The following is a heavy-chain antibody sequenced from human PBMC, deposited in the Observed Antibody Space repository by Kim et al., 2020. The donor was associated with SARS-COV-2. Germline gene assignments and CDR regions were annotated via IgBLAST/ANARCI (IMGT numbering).Heavy chain of an antibody. Sequence: LSLTCAASGFTFSSYAMSWVRQAPGKGLEWVSAISGSGGSTYYADSVKGRFTISRDNSKNTLYLQMNSLRAEDTAVYYCAKSYSEGYYDSSGYYDYWGQGTLVTVSS. D-gene: IGHD3-22*01. V-gene: IGHV3-23*01. CDR2: ISGSGGST. CDR1: GFTFSSYA. CDR3: AKSYSEGYYDSSGYYDY. J-gene: IGHJ4*02.